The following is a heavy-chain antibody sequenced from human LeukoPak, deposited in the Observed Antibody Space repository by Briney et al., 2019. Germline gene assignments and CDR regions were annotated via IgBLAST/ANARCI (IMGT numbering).Heavy chain of an antibody. V-gene: IGHV4-39*01. D-gene: IGHD6-19*01. CDR2: IYYSGST. Sequence: WETLSLTCTVSGGSISSSSYYWGWIRQPPGKGLEWIGSIYYSGSTYYNPSLKSRVTISVDTSKNQFSLKLSSVTAADTAVYYCARHLRKIAVASWVGPWGQGTLVTVSS. J-gene: IGHJ5*02. CDR3: ARHLRKIAVASWVGP. CDR1: GGSISSSSYY.